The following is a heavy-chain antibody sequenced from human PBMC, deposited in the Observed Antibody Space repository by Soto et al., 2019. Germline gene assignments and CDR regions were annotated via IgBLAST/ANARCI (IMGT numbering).Heavy chain of an antibody. D-gene: IGHD6-13*01. V-gene: IGHV3-23*01. J-gene: IGHJ4*02. CDR1: GFTFSSYA. CDR2: ISGSGGST. CDR3: AKPDQAYSSSWYGTDY. Sequence: GGSLRLSCAASGFTFSSYAMSWVRQAPGKGLEWVSAISGSGGSTYYADSVKGRFTISRDNSKNTLYLQMNSLRAEDTAVYYCAKPDQAYSSSWYGTDYWGQGTLVTVSS.